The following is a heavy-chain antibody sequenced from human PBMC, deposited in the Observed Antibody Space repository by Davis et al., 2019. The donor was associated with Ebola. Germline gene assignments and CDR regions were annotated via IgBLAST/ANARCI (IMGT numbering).Heavy chain of an antibody. V-gene: IGHV4-39*01. J-gene: IGHJ4*02. D-gene: IGHD1-26*01. CDR3: ARCSGSSTFDY. CDR2: IYYSGST. Sequence: PSETLSLTCTVSGGSISSSSYYWGWIRQPPGKGLEWIGSIYYSGSTYYNPSLKSRVTISVDTSKNQFSLKLSSVTAADTAVYYCARCSGSSTFDYWGQGTLVTVSS. CDR1: GGSISSSSYY.